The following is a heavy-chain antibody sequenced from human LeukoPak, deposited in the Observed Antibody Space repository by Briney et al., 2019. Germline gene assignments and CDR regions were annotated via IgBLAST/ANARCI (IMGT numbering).Heavy chain of an antibody. V-gene: IGHV3-23*01. D-gene: IGHD6-19*01. CDR1: GFTFSSYA. Sequence: GRSLRLSCAASGFTFSSYAMSWVRQAPGKGLEWVSAISGSGGSTYYADSVKGRFTISRDNSKNTLYLQVNSLRAEDTAVYYCAKVGSGWSYYYYMDVWGKGTTVTVSS. CDR3: AKVGSGWSYYYYMDV. CDR2: ISGSGGST. J-gene: IGHJ6*03.